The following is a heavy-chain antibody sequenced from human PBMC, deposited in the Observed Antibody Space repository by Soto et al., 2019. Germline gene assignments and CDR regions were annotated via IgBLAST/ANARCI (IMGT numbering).Heavy chain of an antibody. D-gene: IGHD3-10*01. CDR3: ASEVRGFGANWFDP. CDR2: IYYSGST. V-gene: IGHV4-30-4*01. Sequence: SETLSLTCTVSGGSISSGDYYWSWIRQPPGKGLEWIGYIYYSGSTYYNPSLKSRVTISVDTSKNQFSLKLSSVTAADTAVYYCASEVRGFGANWFDPWGQGTLVTVSS. CDR1: GGSISSGDYY. J-gene: IGHJ5*02.